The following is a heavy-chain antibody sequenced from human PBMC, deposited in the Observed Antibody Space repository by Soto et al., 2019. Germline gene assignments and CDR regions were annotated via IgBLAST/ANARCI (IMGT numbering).Heavy chain of an antibody. V-gene: IGHV4-34*01. Sequence: SETLSLTCAVYGGSFSGYYWSWIRQPPGKGLEWIGEINHSGSTNYNPSLKSRVTISVDTSKNQFSLKLSSVTAADTAVYYCARGKSYWGQGTLVTVSS. CDR1: GGSFSGYY. CDR3: ARGKSY. CDR2: INHSGST. J-gene: IGHJ4*02.